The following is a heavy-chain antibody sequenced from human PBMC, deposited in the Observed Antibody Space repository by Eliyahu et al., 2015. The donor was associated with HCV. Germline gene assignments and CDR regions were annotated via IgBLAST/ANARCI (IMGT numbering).Heavy chain of an antibody. CDR1: GFTVSXNY. V-gene: IGHV3-53*01. CDR2: IYSGGST. J-gene: IGHJ3*02. D-gene: IGHD4-17*01. CDR3: ASLSMTTVTTFGGVDAFDI. Sequence: EVQLVESGGGLIQPGGSLRLSCAASGFTVSXNYXXWVRQAPGKGLGWVSVIYSGGSTYYADSVKGRFTISRDNSKNTLYLQMNSLRAEDTAVYYCASLSMTTVTTFGGVDAFDIWGQGTMVTVSS.